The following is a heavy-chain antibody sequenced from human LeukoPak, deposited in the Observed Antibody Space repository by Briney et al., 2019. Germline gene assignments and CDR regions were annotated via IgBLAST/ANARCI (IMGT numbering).Heavy chain of an antibody. CDR3: AKGDDIGKHPTRAYYFDT. J-gene: IGHJ4*02. Sequence: GGSLRLSCAASGFTFSRHAMSWVRQAPGKGLEWVSTTGLNSVNTLCAESVQGRFSISRDNSKNTLDLQMDNLRIDDTAVYYCAKGDDIGKHPTRAYYFDTWGQGTLVTVSS. CDR1: GFTFSRHA. CDR2: TGLNSVNT. V-gene: IGHV3-23*01. D-gene: IGHD5-24*01.